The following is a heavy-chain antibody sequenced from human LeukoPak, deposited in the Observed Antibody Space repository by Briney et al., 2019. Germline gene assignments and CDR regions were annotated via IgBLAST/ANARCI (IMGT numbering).Heavy chain of an antibody. CDR1: GFTFSSYA. CDR3: ARETPRRGETRDGYR. D-gene: IGHD5-24*01. CDR2: ITGSGGST. V-gene: IGHV3-23*01. Sequence: GGSLRLSCAASGFTFSSYAMSWVRQAPGKGLEWVSAITGSGGSTYYADSVKGRFTISRDDSKNTLYLQMNSLRTEDTAVYYCARETPRRGETRDGYRWGQGTLVTVSS. J-gene: IGHJ4*02.